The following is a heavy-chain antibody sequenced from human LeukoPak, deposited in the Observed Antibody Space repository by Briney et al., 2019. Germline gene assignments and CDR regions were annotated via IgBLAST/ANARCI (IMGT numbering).Heavy chain of an antibody. J-gene: IGHJ3*02. CDR1: GYTFTSYD. CDR3: ARVNTYYYGSGVSRAFHM. CDR2: MNPNSGNT. Sequence: ASVKVSCKASGYTFTSYDINWVRQATGQGLEWMGWMNPNSGNTGYAQKFQGRVTMTRNTSISTAYMELSSLKSEDTAVYYCARVNTYYYGSGVSRAFHMWGQGTMVTVSS. V-gene: IGHV1-8*01. D-gene: IGHD3-10*01.